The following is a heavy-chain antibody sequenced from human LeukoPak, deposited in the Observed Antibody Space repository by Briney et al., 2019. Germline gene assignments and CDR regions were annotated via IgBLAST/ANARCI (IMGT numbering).Heavy chain of an antibody. V-gene: IGHV1-2*02. J-gene: IGHJ3*02. CDR1: GYTFTGYY. CDR2: INPNSGGT. CDR3: ASSTVLRDAFDI. Sequence: ASVKVSCKASGYTFTGYYMHWVRQAPGQGLEWMGWINPNSGGTNYAQKFQGRVTMTRDTSISTAYMELSRLRSDDTAVYCCASSTVLRDAFDIWGQGTMVTVSS. D-gene: IGHD2-2*01.